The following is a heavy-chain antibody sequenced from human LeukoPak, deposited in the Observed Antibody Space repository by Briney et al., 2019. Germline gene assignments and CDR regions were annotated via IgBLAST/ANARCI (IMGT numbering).Heavy chain of an antibody. D-gene: IGHD6-19*01. CDR3: ARGVLAGDLDY. CDR2: INHSGST. CDR1: GGSFSGYY. J-gene: IGHJ4*02. V-gene: IGHV4-34*01. Sequence: PSETLSLTCAVYGGSFSGYYWSWIRQPPGKGLEWIGEINHSGSTNYNPSLKSRVTISVDTSKNQFSLKLSSVTAADTAVYYCARGVLAGDLDYWGQGTLVTVSS.